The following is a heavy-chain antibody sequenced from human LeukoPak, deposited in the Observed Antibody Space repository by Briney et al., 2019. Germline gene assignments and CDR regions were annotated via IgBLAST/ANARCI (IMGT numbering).Heavy chain of an antibody. CDR1: GFTFSSYA. J-gene: IGHJ6*02. V-gene: IGHV3-30*04. CDR2: ISYDGSNK. Sequence: GGSLRLSCAASGFTFSSYAMHWVRQAPGKGLEWVAVISYDGSNKYYADSVKGRFTISRDNSKNTLYLQMNSLRAEDTAVYYCAREIVVVPAAIGYYYGMDVWGQGTTVTVSS. CDR3: AREIVVVPAAIGYYYGMDV. D-gene: IGHD2-2*01.